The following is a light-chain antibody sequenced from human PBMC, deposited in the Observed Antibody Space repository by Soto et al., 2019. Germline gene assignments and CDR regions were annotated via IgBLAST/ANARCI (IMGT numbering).Light chain of an antibody. CDR1: QSVSSSY. Sequence: MMMTQSPATLSVSPGERATLSCRASQSVSSSYLAWYQQKPGQAPRLVIYGASNRATGIPDRFSGSGSGTDFTLTISRLEPEDFAVYYCQQYDSSPITFGQGTRLEI. CDR2: GAS. V-gene: IGKV3-20*01. CDR3: QQYDSSPIT. J-gene: IGKJ5*01.